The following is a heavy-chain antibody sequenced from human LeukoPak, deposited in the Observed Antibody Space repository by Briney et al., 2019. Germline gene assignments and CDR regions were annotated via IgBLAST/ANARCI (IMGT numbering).Heavy chain of an antibody. CDR3: ARVSSIWYSEYYYYYYMDV. Sequence: SETLSLTCTVSGGSISSYYWSWIRQPAGKGLEWIGRIYTSGSTNYNPSLRSRVTISVDTSKNQFSLKLSSVTAADTAVYYCARVSSIWYSEYYYYYYMDVWGKGTTVTIS. V-gene: IGHV4-4*07. CDR2: IYTSGST. D-gene: IGHD6-13*01. J-gene: IGHJ6*03. CDR1: GGSISSYY.